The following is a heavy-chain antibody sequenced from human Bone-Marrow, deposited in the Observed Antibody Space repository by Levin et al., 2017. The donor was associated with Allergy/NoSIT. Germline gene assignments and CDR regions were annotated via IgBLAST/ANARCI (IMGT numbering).Heavy chain of an antibody. Sequence: PGGSLRLSCAASGFIFSSFGMHWVRQAPGKGLEWVATISSNGNNVYYEDSVEGRFIISRDNSKSTVYLQMNSLRVEDTALYYCVGWSGYWGQGTLVTVSS. CDR2: ISSNGNNV. CDR3: VGWSGY. CDR1: GFIFSSFG. J-gene: IGHJ4*02. D-gene: IGHD2-15*01. V-gene: IGHV3-30*03.